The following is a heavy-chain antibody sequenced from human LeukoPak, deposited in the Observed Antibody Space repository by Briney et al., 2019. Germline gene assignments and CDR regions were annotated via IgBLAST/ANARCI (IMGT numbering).Heavy chain of an antibody. CDR3: ARGGLSFDAFDI. D-gene: IGHD1-26*01. J-gene: IGHJ3*02. CDR1: GSTFSSYS. Sequence: GGSLRLSCAASGSTFSSYSMNWVRQAPGKGLEWVSSIGSRSTYTYSADSVKGRFTISRDNAKNSLYLQMNSLRAGDTDVYYCARGGLSFDAFDIWGQGTMVTLSS. CDR2: IGSRSTYT. V-gene: IGHV3-21*01.